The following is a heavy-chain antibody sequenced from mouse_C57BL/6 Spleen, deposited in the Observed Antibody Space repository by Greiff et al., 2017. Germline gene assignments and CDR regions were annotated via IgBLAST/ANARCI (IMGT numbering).Heavy chain of an antibody. V-gene: IGHV1-82*01. CDR3: ASEGWDEEDY. J-gene: IGHJ2*01. CDR2: IYPGDGDT. D-gene: IGHD3-3*01. CDR1: GYAFSSSW. Sequence: VQLQQSGPELVKPGASVKISCKASGYAFSSSWMNWVKQRPGKGLEWIGRIYPGDGDTNYNGKFKGKATLTADKSSSTAYMQLSSLTSEDSAVYFCASEGWDEEDYWGQGTTLTVSS.